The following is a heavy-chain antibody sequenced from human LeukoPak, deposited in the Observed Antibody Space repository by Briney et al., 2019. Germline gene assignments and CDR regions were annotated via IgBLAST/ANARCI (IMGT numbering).Heavy chain of an antibody. Sequence: ASVKVSCKASGYTFTSYDINWVRQATGQGLEWMGWINPNSGGTNYAQKFQGRVTITRDTSISTAYMELSRLRSDDTAVYYCARDVGTGSYWGQGTLVTVSS. CDR2: INPNSGGT. J-gene: IGHJ4*02. V-gene: IGHV1-2*02. D-gene: IGHD7-27*01. CDR3: ARDVGTGSY. CDR1: GYTFTSYD.